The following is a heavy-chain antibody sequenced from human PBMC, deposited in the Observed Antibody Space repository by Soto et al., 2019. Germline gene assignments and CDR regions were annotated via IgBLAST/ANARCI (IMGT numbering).Heavy chain of an antibody. D-gene: IGHD2-2*01. Sequence: HPGGSLRLSCAASGFTFNCYAMNWVRQAPGKGLAWVSAIGTDGNTYYANSVKGRFTISRDNSRTTLYLQMNSLRVEDTALYYCVRKYPGTRPFDYWGQGTLVTVSS. V-gene: IGHV3-23*01. CDR2: IGTDGNT. J-gene: IGHJ4*01. CDR3: VRKYPGTRPFDY. CDR1: GFTFNCYA.